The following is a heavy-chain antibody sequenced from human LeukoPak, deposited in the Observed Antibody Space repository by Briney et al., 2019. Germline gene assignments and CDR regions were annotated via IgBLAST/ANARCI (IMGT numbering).Heavy chain of an antibody. V-gene: IGHV6-1*01. CDR3: ARRLTQYDCFDP. Sequence: SQTLSLTCAISGDSVSSNSVTWNWIRQSPSRGLEWLGRTYYRSTWYNDYAVSVRGRIAVNPDTSKNQFSLHLNSVTPEDTAVYYCARRLTQYDCFDPWGQGILVTVSS. CDR1: GDSVSSNSVT. J-gene: IGHJ5*02. D-gene: IGHD2-2*01. CDR2: TYYRSTWYN.